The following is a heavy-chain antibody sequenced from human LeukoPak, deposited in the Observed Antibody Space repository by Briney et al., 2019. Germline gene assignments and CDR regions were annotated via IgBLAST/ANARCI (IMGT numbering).Heavy chain of an antibody. V-gene: IGHV5-51*01. Sequence: GESLKISCKGSGYSINNYWIGWVRQMPGKGLEWMGITYPADSDIRYSPSFQGQVTISADKSISTAYLQWSSLKASDTAMYYCARQEYCSGGSCYTWFDPWGQGTLVTVSS. D-gene: IGHD2-15*01. J-gene: IGHJ5*02. CDR1: GYSINNYW. CDR3: ARQEYCSGGSCYTWFDP. CDR2: TYPADSDI.